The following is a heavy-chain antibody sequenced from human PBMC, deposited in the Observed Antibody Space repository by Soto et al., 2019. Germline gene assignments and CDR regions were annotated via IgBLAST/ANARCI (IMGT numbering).Heavy chain of an antibody. CDR1: GGTFSSYA. CDR2: IIPIFGTA. J-gene: IGHJ6*02. CDR3: ARAMVRGVSNYYYVMDV. Sequence: AASVKVSCKASGGTFSSYAISWVRQAPGQGLEWMGGIIPIFGTANYAQKFQGRVTITADESTSTAYMELSSLRSEDTAVYYCARAMVRGVSNYYYVMDVWGQGTKVTVSS. V-gene: IGHV1-69*13. D-gene: IGHD3-10*01.